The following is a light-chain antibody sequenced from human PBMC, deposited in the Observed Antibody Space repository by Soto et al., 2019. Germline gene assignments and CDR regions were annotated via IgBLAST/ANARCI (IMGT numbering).Light chain of an antibody. V-gene: IGKV3-20*01. CDR3: QQFSSYPLT. CDR1: QSLRSS. J-gene: IGKJ4*01. Sequence: MTQSPDTLSVSLGERATLSCRASQSLRSSLAWYQQKPGQAPRLLIYDASTRATGIPDRFSGGGSGTDFTLTISRLEPEDFAVYYCQQFSSYPLTFGGGTKVDIK. CDR2: DAS.